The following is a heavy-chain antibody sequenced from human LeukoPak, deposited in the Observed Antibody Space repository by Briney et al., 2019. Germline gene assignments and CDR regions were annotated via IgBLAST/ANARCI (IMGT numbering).Heavy chain of an antibody. D-gene: IGHD1-1*01. J-gene: IGHJ5*02. Sequence: GESLKISCKGSGYSFTSYWMGWVRPAPGKGLEWVAHIKRDGSQKYYLDSVKGRFTISRDNAKNSLYLQMNSLRVEDTAVYYCARLGLEVGGPNWFDPWGQGTLVTVSS. CDR2: IKRDGSQK. CDR3: ARLGLEVGGPNWFDP. CDR1: GYSFTSYW. V-gene: IGHV3-7*01.